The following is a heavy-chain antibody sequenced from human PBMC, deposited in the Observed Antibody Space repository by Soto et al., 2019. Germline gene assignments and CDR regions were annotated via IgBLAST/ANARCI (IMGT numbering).Heavy chain of an antibody. J-gene: IGHJ4*02. D-gene: IGHD5-18*01. Sequence: QVQLVQSGAEVKKPGSSVKVSCKASGGTFSSYAISWVRQAPGQGLEWLGGIIPIFGTANYAQKFQGRVTITADESTSTAYMELSSLRSEDTAVYYCAVKYSYGLESPIMFYWGQGTLVTVSS. V-gene: IGHV1-69*01. CDR1: GGTFSSYA. CDR3: AVKYSYGLESPIMFY. CDR2: IIPIFGTA.